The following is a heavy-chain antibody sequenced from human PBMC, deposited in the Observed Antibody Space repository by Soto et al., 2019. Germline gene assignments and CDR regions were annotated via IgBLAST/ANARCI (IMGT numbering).Heavy chain of an antibody. CDR2: IYYSGST. D-gene: IGHD6-19*01. V-gene: IGHV4-59*01. CDR1: GGSISSYY. J-gene: IGHJ3*02. Sequence: QVQLQESGPGLVKPSETLSLTCTVSGGSISSYYWSWIRQPPGKGLEWIGYIYYSGSTNYNPSLKSRVTISVDTSKNQLSLKLSSVNAADTAVYYCARDGRSSGWFAFDIWGQGTMVTVSS. CDR3: ARDGRSSGWFAFDI.